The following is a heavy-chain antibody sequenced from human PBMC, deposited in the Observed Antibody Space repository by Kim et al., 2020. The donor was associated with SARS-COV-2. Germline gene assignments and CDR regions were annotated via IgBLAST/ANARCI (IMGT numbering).Heavy chain of an antibody. CDR2: IYPGDSDT. J-gene: IGHJ6*02. Sequence: GESLKISCKGSGYSFTSYWIGWVRQMPGKGLEWMGIIYPGDSDTRYSPSFQGQVTISADKSISTAYLQWSSLKASDTAMYYCARLGGYEYVWGSYRYHPYYCGMDVWGQGTTVTVSS. CDR3: ARLGGYEYVWGSYRYHPYYCGMDV. CDR1: GYSFTSYW. D-gene: IGHD3-16*02. V-gene: IGHV5-51*01.